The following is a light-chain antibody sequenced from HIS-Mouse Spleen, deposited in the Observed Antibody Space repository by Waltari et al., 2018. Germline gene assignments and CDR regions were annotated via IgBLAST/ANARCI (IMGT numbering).Light chain of an antibody. J-gene: IGLJ1*01. CDR1: SSDVGSYNL. CDR3: QAWDSSTAV. V-gene: IGLV2-23*01. Sequence: QSALTQPASVSGSPGQSITISCTGTSSDVGSYNLVSWYQQHPGKAPKLMIYEGSKRPSGVSNRFSGSKSGNTASLTISGLQAEDEADYYCQAWDSSTAVFGTGTKVTVL. CDR2: EGS.